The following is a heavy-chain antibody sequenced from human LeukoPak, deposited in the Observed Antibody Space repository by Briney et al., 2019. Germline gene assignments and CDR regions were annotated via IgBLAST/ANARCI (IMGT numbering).Heavy chain of an antibody. CDR1: GFTFSSYG. D-gene: IGHD3-22*01. V-gene: IGHV3-30*02. J-gene: IGHJ6*03. Sequence: GGSLRLSCAASGFTFSSYGMHWVRQAPGKGLEWVAFIRYDGGNKYYADSVKGRFTISRDNSKNTLYLQMNSLRAEDTAVYYCAKRGDSSGPRRNYYYYYYMDVWGKGTTVTISS. CDR3: AKRGDSSGPRRNYYYYYYMDV. CDR2: IRYDGGNK.